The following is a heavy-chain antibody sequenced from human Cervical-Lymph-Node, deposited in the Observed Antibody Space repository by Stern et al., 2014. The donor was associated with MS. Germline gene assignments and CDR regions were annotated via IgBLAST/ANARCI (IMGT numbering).Heavy chain of an antibody. CDR1: GFTLSNYW. Sequence: EVQLVESGGGLVQPGGSLRLSCAASGFTLSNYWMHWVRQGPGKGLGWVSRVNRDGSSTTHADSVKGRFTISRDNAKNTLYLQMNSLRAEDTAVYYCVRGAPDYGDHQYYYYGTDVWGQGTTVTVSS. D-gene: IGHD4-17*01. CDR2: VNRDGSST. V-gene: IGHV3-74*01. J-gene: IGHJ6*02. CDR3: VRGAPDYGDHQYYYYGTDV.